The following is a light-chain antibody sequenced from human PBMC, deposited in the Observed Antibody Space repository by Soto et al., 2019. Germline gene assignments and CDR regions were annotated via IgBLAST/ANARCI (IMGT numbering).Light chain of an antibody. CDR1: QSVRSSY. J-gene: IGKJ1*01. V-gene: IGKV3-15*01. CDR2: GAS. CDR3: QQYNDWPRT. Sequence: EIVLTQSPGTLSLSPGERATLSCRASQSVRSSYLAWYQQKPGQAPRLLIYGASTRATGSPDRFSASGSATEFTLTISSLLSEDFAVYYCQQYNDWPRTFGQGTKVDIK.